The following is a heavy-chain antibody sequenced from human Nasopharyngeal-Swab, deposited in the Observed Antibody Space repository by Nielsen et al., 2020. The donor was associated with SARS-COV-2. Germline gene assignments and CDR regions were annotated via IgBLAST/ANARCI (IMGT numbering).Heavy chain of an antibody. CDR1: GFTFSSYA. Sequence: GESLKISCAASGFTFSSYAMSWVRQAPGKGLEWVSAISGSGGSTYYADSVKGRFTISRDNSKNTLYLQMNSLRAEDTAVYYCAKLGYGGFDYWDQGTLVTVSS. J-gene: IGHJ4*02. V-gene: IGHV3-23*01. CDR3: AKLGYGGFDY. CDR2: ISGSGGST. D-gene: IGHD2-2*03.